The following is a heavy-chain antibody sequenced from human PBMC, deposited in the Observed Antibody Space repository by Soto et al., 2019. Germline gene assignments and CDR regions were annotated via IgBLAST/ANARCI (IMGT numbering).Heavy chain of an antibody. V-gene: IGHV1-8*01. CDR3: SRSPYGSGLFDP. D-gene: IGHD6-19*01. J-gene: IGHJ5*02. Sequence: QVQLVQSGAEVKKPGASVKVSCKASGYNFIDYDINWMRQSTGQGLEWMGWMTPNSGNTGYAQKFQGRVAWTREASIGTAYMELSSLKTEDTAVYYCSRSPYGSGLFDPWGQGTLVTVSS. CDR2: MTPNSGNT. CDR1: GYNFIDYD.